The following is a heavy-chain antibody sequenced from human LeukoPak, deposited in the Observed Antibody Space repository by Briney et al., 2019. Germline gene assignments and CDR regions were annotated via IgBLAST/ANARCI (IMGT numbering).Heavy chain of an antibody. CDR3: ARTTVGAHYYYYYMDV. D-gene: IGHD1-26*01. J-gene: IGHJ6*03. CDR1: GGSISSYY. CDR2: IYYSGST. V-gene: IGHV4-59*01. Sequence: SETLSFTCTVSGGSISSYYWSWIRQPPGKGLEWIGYIYYSGSTNYNPSLKSRVTISVDTSKNQFSLKLSSVTAADTAVYYCARTTVGAHYYYYYMDVWGKGTTVTVSS.